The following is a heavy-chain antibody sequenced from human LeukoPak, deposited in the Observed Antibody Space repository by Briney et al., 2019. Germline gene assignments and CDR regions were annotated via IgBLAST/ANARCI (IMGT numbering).Heavy chain of an antibody. CDR3: AKGAITSSPTCYFDS. D-gene: IGHD2-2*01. V-gene: IGHV3-30*02. J-gene: IGHJ4*02. Sequence: GGSLRLSCAASGFTFSSYGMHWVRQAPGKGLEWVAFIRYDGSNKYYADSVKGRFTISRDNSKNTLSLQVNSLRVDDTAVYYCAKGAITSSPTCYFDSWGQGTLVTVSS. CDR1: GFTFSSYG. CDR2: IRYDGSNK.